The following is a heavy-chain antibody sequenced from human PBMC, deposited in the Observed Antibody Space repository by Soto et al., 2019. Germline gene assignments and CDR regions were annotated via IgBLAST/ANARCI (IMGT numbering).Heavy chain of an antibody. Sequence: EASVKVSCKASGYTFTSYGISWVRQAPGQGLEWMGWISAYNGNTNYAQKLQGRVTITADESTSTAYMELRSLRSEDTAVYYCARVVPAAISPNNWFDPWGQGTLVTVSS. V-gene: IGHV1-18*04. CDR3: ARVVPAAISPNNWFDP. D-gene: IGHD2-2*02. CDR1: GYTFTSYG. J-gene: IGHJ5*02. CDR2: ISAYNGNT.